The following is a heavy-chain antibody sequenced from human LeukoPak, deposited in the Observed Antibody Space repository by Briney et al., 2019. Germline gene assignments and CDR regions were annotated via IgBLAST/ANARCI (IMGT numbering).Heavy chain of an antibody. J-gene: IGHJ6*03. V-gene: IGHV1-69*13. CDR2: IIPIFGTA. CDR3: ARDRHTARIYYYYYYYMDV. D-gene: IGHD5-18*01. Sequence: ASVKVSCKASGGTFSSYAISWVRQAPGQGLEWMGGIIPIFGTANYAQKFQGRVTITADESTSTAYMELSSLRSEDTAVYYCARDRHTARIYYYYYYYMDVWGKGTTVTVSS. CDR1: GGTFSSYA.